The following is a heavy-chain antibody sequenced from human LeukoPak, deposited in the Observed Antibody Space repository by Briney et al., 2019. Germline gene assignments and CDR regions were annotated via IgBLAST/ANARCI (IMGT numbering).Heavy chain of an antibody. CDR2: IYNDGVT. J-gene: IGHJ3*01. CDR1: GLTVSSFY. D-gene: IGHD3-16*02. V-gene: IGHV3-53*01. Sequence: GGSLRLSCAAAGLTVSSFYMNWVRQAPGEGLEWVSIIYNDGVTKYAGSVKGRFTISRDNAKKTVFLQVNSLRAEDTAVYYCARAGRAFGGTIVEDAFDLWGQGTMVTVSS. CDR3: ARAGRAFGGTIVEDAFDL.